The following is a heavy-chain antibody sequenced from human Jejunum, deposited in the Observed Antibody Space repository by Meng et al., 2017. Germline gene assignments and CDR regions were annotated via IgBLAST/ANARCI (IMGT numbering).Heavy chain of an antibody. D-gene: IGHD6-6*01. V-gene: IGHV4-4*02. CDR1: GGSIGSDNW. CDR3: ASGQLVMGFDS. J-gene: IGHJ4*02. CDR2: IYHSGST. Sequence: QAQLQQWGAGLLKPSETLSLTCAVHGGSIGSDNWWNWVRQPPGKGLEWIGEIYHSGSTNYNPSLKSRVTILVDKSKNQFSLKLTSVTAADTAVYYCASGQLVMGFDSWGQGTLVTVSS.